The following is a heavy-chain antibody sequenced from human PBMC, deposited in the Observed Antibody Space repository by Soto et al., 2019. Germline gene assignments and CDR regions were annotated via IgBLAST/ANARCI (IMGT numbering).Heavy chain of an antibody. V-gene: IGHV4-59*01. Sequence: PSETLSLTCTVSGGSMSRYYWTWTRQPPGKGLEWIGNIHYTGSTNYNPSLKSRVTILLGTSTSQFSLKVSSVTAADTAVYYCARDLTISSTDGPLDPWGHGTLVTVPQ. J-gene: IGHJ5*02. CDR1: GGSMSRYY. D-gene: IGHD1-1*01. CDR3: ARDLTISSTDGPLDP. CDR2: IHYTGST.